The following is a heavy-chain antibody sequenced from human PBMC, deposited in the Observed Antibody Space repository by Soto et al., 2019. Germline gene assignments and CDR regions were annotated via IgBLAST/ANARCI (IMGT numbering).Heavy chain of an antibody. J-gene: IGHJ4*02. D-gene: IGHD1-1*01. CDR1: GYAFTTYG. CDR3: ARGRYGDH. Sequence: QVDLVQSGAEVKKPGASVKVSCKGSGYAFTTYGITWVRQAPGQGLEWMGWISAHNGNTNYAQKLQGRVTVTRDTSTSTAYMELRSLRSDDTAVYYCARGRYGDHWGQGALVTVSS. V-gene: IGHV1-18*01. CDR2: ISAHNGNT.